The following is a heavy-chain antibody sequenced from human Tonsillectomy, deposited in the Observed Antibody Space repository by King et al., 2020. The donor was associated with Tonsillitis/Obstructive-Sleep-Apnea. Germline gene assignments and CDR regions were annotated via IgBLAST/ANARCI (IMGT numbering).Heavy chain of an antibody. V-gene: IGHV3-15*07. CDR1: GFTFSNAW. CDR3: TSGSAAPVYYYYGMDV. D-gene: IGHD2-2*01. Sequence: VQLVESGGGLVKPGGSLRLSCAASGFTFSNAWMNWVRQAPGKGLEWVGRIKSKTDGGTTDYAATVKGRFTISSDDSKNTLYLQMNSLKTEDTAVYYCTSGSAAPVYYYYGMDVWGQGTTVTVSS. CDR2: IKSKTDGGTT. J-gene: IGHJ6*02.